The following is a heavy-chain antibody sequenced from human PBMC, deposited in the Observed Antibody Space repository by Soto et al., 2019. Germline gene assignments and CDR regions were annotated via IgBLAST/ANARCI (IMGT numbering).Heavy chain of an antibody. CDR2: INWDSGKI. CDR3: SRDNPGPCGNHESTWFEP. Sequence: GGSLRLSCAASGFTIDTYAMHWVRQAPGKGLEWVAGINWDSGKIGYADSVKGRFSISRDHAKNSLYLQMSSLKPEDTAFYFFSRDNPGPCGNHESTWFEPWDQETLVTASS. V-gene: IGHV3-9*01. D-gene: IGHD2-15*01. CDR1: GFTIDTYA. J-gene: IGHJ5*01.